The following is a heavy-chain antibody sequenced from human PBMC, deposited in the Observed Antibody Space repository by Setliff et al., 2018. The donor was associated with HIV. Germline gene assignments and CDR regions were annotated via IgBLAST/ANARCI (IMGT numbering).Heavy chain of an antibody. V-gene: IGHV4-59*01. CDR3: ARGDGTKYYYYYYMDV. D-gene: IGHD1-7*01. CDR1: GGSFSGYY. Sequence: SETLSLTCAVYGGSFSGYYWSWIRQPPGKGLEWIGYIYIYNSGSTNYNPSLTSRVTISVDTSRNQFSLKLSSVTAADTAVYYCARGDGTKYYYYYYMDVWGKGTTVTVSS. J-gene: IGHJ6*03. CDR2: IYIYNSGST.